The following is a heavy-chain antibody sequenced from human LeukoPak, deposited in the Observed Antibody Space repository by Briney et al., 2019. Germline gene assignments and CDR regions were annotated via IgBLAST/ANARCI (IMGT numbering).Heavy chain of an antibody. CDR3: AKPSSIVIVPTALQRSLDY. J-gene: IGHJ4*02. V-gene: IGHV3-23*01. CDR1: GFTFRNYA. Sequence: HPGGSLRLSCTASGFTFRNYAMTWVRQAPGKGLEWVSTISGSGGTTYYADSVQGRLSISRDNSKNTLSLQMNSLRAEDTAVYYCAKPSSIVIVPTALQRSLDYWGQGAQVTVSS. CDR2: ISGSGGTT. D-gene: IGHD2/OR15-2a*01.